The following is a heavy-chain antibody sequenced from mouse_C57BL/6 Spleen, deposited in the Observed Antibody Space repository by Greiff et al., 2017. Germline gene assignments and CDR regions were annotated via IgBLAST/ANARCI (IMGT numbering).Heavy chain of an antibody. CDR1: GYAFSSYW. V-gene: IGHV1-80*01. CDR2: IYPGDGDT. Sequence: QVQLKEPGAELVKPGASVKISCKASGYAFSSYWMNWVKQRPGKGLEWIGQIYPGDGDTNYNGKFKGKATLTADKSSSTAYMQLSSLTSEDSAVXFCASQGGLGYGGANYFDYWGQGTTLTVSS. CDR3: ASQGGLGYGGANYFDY. J-gene: IGHJ2*01. D-gene: IGHD3-1*01.